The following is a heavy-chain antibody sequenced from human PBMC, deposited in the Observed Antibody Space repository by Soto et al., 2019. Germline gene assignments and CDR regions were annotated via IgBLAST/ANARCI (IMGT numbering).Heavy chain of an antibody. CDR3: ATNGEYTNGS. V-gene: IGHV4-4*02. Sequence: PSETLSLTCAVSGASITSSQWWSWVRQSPGKGLEWIAEIYHSGYTNYNPSLKSRVTISMDKSKNQFSLNVNSVTAADTAVYYCATNGEYTNGSWSLGTSVTVSS. J-gene: IGHJ5*02. CDR2: IYHSGYT. D-gene: IGHD2-8*01. CDR1: GASITSSQW.